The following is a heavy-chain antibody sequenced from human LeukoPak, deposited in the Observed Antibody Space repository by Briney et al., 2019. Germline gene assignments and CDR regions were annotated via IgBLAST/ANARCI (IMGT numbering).Heavy chain of an antibody. Sequence: SVKVSCKASGGTFSSYAISWVRQAPGQGLEWMGGIIPIFGTANYAQKFQGRVTITTDESTSTAYMELSSLRSEDTAVYYCARVDYYDSSGYYGYWGQGTLVTVSS. CDR3: ARVDYYDSSGYYGY. CDR2: IIPIFGTA. CDR1: GGTFSSYA. J-gene: IGHJ4*02. V-gene: IGHV1-69*05. D-gene: IGHD3-22*01.